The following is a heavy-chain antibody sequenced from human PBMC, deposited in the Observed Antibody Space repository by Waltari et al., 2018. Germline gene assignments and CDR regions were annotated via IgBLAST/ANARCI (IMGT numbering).Heavy chain of an antibody. J-gene: IGHJ4*02. CDR2: LYSSGRT. CDR3: ARAKEGSGIGY. V-gene: IGHV4-31*03. CDR1: GGSISSGGYY. D-gene: IGHD3-10*01. Sequence: QVQLQESGPGLVKPSQTLSLTCTVSGGSISSGGYYWSWIRQHPGKGLEWIGYLYSSGRTYYDRSLKSRVTISGDTSKNQFSLKLSSVTAADTAVYYCARAKEGSGIGYWGQGTLVTVSS.